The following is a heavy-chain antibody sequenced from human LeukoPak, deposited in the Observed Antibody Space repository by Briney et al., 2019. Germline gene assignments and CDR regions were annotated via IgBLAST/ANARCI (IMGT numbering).Heavy chain of an antibody. CDR3: AKDAIFGVAWGYYMDV. J-gene: IGHJ6*03. CDR1: GFTFDDYT. V-gene: IGHV3-43*01. Sequence: QSGGSLRLSCAASGFTFDDYTMHWVRQAPGKGLEWVSLISWDGGSTYYADSVKGRFTISRDNSKNSLYLQMNSLRTEDTALYYCAKDAIFGVAWGYYMDVWGKGTTVTVSS. CDR2: ISWDGGST. D-gene: IGHD3-3*01.